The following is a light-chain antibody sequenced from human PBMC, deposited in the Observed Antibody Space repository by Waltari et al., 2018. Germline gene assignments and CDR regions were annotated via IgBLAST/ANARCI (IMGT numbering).Light chain of an antibody. J-gene: IGKJ1*01. CDR1: QNINSW. CDR2: KAS. V-gene: IGKV1-5*03. CDR3: QHHSNYWT. Sequence: EIQLTQSLSTLSASVGARVTIPCRASQNINSWLAWYQPKPGKAPKLLIYKASSLESGVPSSFSGIGSGTEFTITSSSLQPDDFATYYYQHHSNYWTFGQGTKVEIK.